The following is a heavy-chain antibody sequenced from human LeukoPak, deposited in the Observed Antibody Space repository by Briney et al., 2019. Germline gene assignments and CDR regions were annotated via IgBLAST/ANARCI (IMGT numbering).Heavy chain of an antibody. Sequence: GRSLRLSCAASGFTLSSYWMSWVRQAPGKGLEWVANIKQDGSEKYYMDSVKGRFNISRDNAKNSLYLQMNSLRAEDTAVYYCARDPSGSSSGPSPDYFDYWGQGTLVTVST. V-gene: IGHV3-7*01. D-gene: IGHD6-19*01. CDR2: IKQDGSEK. CDR1: GFTLSSYW. CDR3: ARDPSGSSSGPSPDYFDY. J-gene: IGHJ4*02.